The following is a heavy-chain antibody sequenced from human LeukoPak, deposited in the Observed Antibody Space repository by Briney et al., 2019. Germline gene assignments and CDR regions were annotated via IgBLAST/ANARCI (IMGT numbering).Heavy chain of an antibody. CDR2: LSAYNGYT. Sequence: GASVKVSCKASGYTFTSFGISWVRQAPGQGLEWMGWLSAYNGYTNYAQKFQGRVTMTTDTSTRTAYMELRSLKAGDTAVYYCARDLYVGTDRYCSGGRCQPLDYWGWGTLVTVSS. J-gene: IGHJ4*02. CDR3: ARDLYVGTDRYCSGGRCQPLDY. CDR1: GYTFTSFG. D-gene: IGHD2-15*01. V-gene: IGHV1-18*01.